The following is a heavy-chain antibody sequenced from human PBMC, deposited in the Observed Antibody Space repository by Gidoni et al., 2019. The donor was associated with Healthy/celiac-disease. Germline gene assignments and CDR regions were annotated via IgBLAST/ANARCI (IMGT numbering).Heavy chain of an antibody. V-gene: IGHV1-46*01. J-gene: IGHJ4*02. CDR3: ARGGKPYYFDSSGDKPPYFDY. CDR1: GYTFTSYY. CDR2: INPSGGST. Sequence: QVQLVQSGPEVKKPGASVTVSCKASGYTFTSYYMHWVRQAPGQGLEWMGIINPSGGSTSYAQKFQGRVTMTRDTSTSTVYMELSSLRSDDTAVYYCARGGKPYYFDSSGDKPPYFDYWGQGTLVTVSS. D-gene: IGHD3-22*01.